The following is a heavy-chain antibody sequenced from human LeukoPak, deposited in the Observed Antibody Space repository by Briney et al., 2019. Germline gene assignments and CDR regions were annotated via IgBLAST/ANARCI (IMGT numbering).Heavy chain of an antibody. V-gene: IGHV3-7*04. CDR1: GFTVSSSY. J-gene: IGHJ4*02. Sequence: GGSLRLSCAASGFTVSSSYMNWVRQAPGKGLEWVANIKQDGSEKYYLDSVKGRFTISRDNAKNSLYLQMNSLRAEDTAMYYCARVTAMDYWGQGTLVTVSS. D-gene: IGHD1-20*01. CDR2: IKQDGSEK. CDR3: ARVTAMDY.